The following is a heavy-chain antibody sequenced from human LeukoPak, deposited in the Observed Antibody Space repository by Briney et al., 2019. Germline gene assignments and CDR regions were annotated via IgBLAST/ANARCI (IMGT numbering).Heavy chain of an antibody. V-gene: IGHV3-21*01. CDR2: ISSSSSYI. J-gene: IGHJ3*02. D-gene: IGHD4-17*01. CDR3: ARGEYGDYVDAFDI. CDR1: GFTFSSYS. Sequence: GGSLRLSCAASGFTFSSYSMNWVRQAPGKGLEWVSSISSSSSYIYYADSVKGRFTISRDNAKNSLYLQMNSLRAEDTAVYYCARGEYGDYVDAFDIWGQGTMVTVSS.